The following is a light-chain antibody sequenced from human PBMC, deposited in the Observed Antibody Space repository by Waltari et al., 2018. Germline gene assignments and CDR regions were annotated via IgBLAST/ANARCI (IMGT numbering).Light chain of an antibody. V-gene: IGLV2-14*01. CDR2: DVN. Sequence: QSALTQPASVSGSPGQSITISCTGTSTDIGGYNYVSWYQQYPGEAPKVVIYDVNSRPSAVSNRFSGSKTGNTASLTISGLQAEDEADYYCNSHSSSDTPSVFGGGTKLTVL. CDR3: NSHSSSDTPSV. CDR1: STDIGGYNY. J-gene: IGLJ3*02.